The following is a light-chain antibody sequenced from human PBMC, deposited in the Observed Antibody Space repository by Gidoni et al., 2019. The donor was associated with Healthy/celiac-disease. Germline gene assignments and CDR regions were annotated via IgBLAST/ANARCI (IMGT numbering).Light chain of an antibody. CDR2: DVS. CDR3: SSYTSSSTPQVV. CDR1: SSDVGGYNY. V-gene: IGLV2-14*01. Sequence: QSALTQPASVSGSPGQSIPISCTGTSSDVGGYNYVSWYQQHPGKAPKLMIYDVSNRPSGVSNRFSGSKSGNTASLTISGLQAEDEADYYCSSYTSSSTPQVVFGGGTKLTVL. J-gene: IGLJ2*01.